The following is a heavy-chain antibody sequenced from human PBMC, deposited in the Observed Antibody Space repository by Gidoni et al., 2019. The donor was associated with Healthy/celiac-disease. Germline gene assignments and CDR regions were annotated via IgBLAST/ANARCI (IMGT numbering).Heavy chain of an antibody. CDR2: IYYSGST. Sequence: QLQLQESGPGLVKPSETLSLTCTVSGGSISSSRYYWGWIRQPPGKGLEWIGSIYYSGSTYYTPSLKSRVTISVDTSKNQFSLKLSSVTAADTAVYYCARHGRGLAAAVRRGWYFDYWGQGTLVTVSS. CDR3: ARHGRGLAAAVRRGWYFDY. J-gene: IGHJ4*02. D-gene: IGHD6-13*01. CDR1: GGSISSSRYY. V-gene: IGHV4-39*01.